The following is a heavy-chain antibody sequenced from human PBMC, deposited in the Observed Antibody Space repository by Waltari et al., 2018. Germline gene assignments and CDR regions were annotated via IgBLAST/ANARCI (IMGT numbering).Heavy chain of an antibody. J-gene: IGHJ4*02. Sequence: EVQLVQSGAEVEKPGGSLKISCKGFGYSFSSYWIGWVRQIPGQGLEWMGIIYPDDSDTTYSPSFQGQVTISADYSINTAYLQWSSLKASDTAMYYCARSPATVTTNYFDYWGPGTLVTVSS. CDR2: IYPDDSDT. D-gene: IGHD4-17*01. V-gene: IGHV5-51*01. CDR1: GYSFSSYW. CDR3: ARSPATVTTNYFDY.